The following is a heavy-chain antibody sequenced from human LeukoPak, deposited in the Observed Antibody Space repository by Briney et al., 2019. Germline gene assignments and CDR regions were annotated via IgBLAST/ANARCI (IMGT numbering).Heavy chain of an antibody. CDR1: GGSISSGGYS. J-gene: IGHJ5*02. CDR3: ARGGVTTWFDP. Sequence: PSETLSLTWAVSGGSISSGGYSWSWIRQPPGKGLEWIGYIYHSGSTYYNPSLKSRVTISVDRSKNQFSLRLSSVTAADTAVYYCARGGVTTWFDPWGQGTLVTVSS. D-gene: IGHD4-17*01. V-gene: IGHV4-30-2*01. CDR2: IYHSGST.